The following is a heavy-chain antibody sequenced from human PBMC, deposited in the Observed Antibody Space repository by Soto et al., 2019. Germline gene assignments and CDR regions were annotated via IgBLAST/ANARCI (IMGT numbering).Heavy chain of an antibody. CDR2: LSHDGGIR. V-gene: IGHV3-30-3*01. Sequence: QVQLVESGGGLVQPGRSLTLSCAASGFPFTSFAMHWVRQAPGKGLEWVAVLSHDGGIRHYADSVKGRFTISRDNSKNTLYLQMNSLRDEYTAVYHCARERDALDVWGQGNTVTVAS. CDR3: ARERDALDV. J-gene: IGHJ6*02. CDR1: GFPFTSFA.